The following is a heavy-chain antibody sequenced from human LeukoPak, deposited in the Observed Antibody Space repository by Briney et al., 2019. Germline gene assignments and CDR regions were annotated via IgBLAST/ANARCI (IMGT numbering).Heavy chain of an antibody. D-gene: IGHD3-22*01. CDR3: ARSYDSSGYGKYYFDY. CDR1: GFTVSSNY. V-gene: IGHV3-53*01. Sequence: GGSLRLSCAASGFTVSSNYMSWVRQAPGKGLEWVSVIYSGGSTYYTDSVKGRFTISRDNSKNTLYLQMNSLRAEDTAVYYCARSYDSSGYGKYYFDYWGQGTLVTVSS. CDR2: IYSGGST. J-gene: IGHJ4*02.